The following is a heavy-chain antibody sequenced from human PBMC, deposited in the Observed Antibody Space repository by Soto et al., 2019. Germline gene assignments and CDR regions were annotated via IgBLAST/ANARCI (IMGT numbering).Heavy chain of an antibody. D-gene: IGHD4-17*01. CDR2: IDSGGST. CDR3: ARVQVTGDYVY. J-gene: IGHJ4*02. Sequence: EVPLVATVGGLIQPGGSMRRSGAASGVAVRSNYMSWLRQARGKGLERVSVIDSGGSTYYADSVKGGFTSSRDNSKNSLYLQMNSMGAEDTAVYYGARVQVTGDYVYWGQGTLVTVSS. CDR1: GVAVRSNY. V-gene: IGHV3-53*02.